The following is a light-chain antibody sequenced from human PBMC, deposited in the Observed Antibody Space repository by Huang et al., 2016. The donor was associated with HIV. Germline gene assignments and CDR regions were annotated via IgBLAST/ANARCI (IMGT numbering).Light chain of an antibody. J-gene: IGKJ4*01. Sequence: DIQMTQSPSSLSTSVGDRVTITCRARQGISNSLAWYQQKPGRAPKLLLYAAFRLGSGVPSRFSGRGSGTDYTLTISRLQPEDFATYYCQQYFSSPPLTFGGGTKVEIK. CDR1: QGISNS. CDR3: QQYFSSPPLT. V-gene: IGKV1-NL1*01. CDR2: AAF.